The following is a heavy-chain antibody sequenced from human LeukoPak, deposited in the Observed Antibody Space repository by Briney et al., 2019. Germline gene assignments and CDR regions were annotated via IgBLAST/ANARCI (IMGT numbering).Heavy chain of an antibody. Sequence: ASVKVSCKASGYTFTSYGISWVRQAPGQGLEWMGWISAYNGNTNYAQKLQGRVTMTTDTSKSKAYMELRSLRSDDAAVYYCARDQLAEDWFDPWGQGTLVTVSS. D-gene: IGHD6-13*01. CDR3: ARDQLAEDWFDP. CDR2: ISAYNGNT. V-gene: IGHV1-18*01. J-gene: IGHJ5*02. CDR1: GYTFTSYG.